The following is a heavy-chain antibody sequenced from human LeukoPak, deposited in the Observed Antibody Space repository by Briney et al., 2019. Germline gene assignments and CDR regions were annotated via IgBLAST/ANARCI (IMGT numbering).Heavy chain of an antibody. D-gene: IGHD5-18*01. Sequence: GGSQRLSCAASGFTFSSYAMSWVRQAPGKGLEWVSAISGSGGSTYYADSVKGRFTISRDNSKNTLYLQMNSLRAEDTAVYYCAKVSAMVFTFDYWGQGTLVTVSS. V-gene: IGHV3-23*01. J-gene: IGHJ4*02. CDR3: AKVSAMVFTFDY. CDR1: GFTFSSYA. CDR2: ISGSGGST.